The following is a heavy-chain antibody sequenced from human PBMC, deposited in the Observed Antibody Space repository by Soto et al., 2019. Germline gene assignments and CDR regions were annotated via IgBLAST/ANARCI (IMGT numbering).Heavy chain of an antibody. Sequence: GGSLRLSCEASGFIFKDYAMTWVRQAPGTGLEWVSSISGSGSTTFYAESVKGRFTVSRDNSKNTVSPQMSSLRAEDTAIYYCARPPLYGSSSHPLDYWGHGTLVTVSS. CDR3: ARPPLYGSSSHPLDY. V-gene: IGHV3-23*01. J-gene: IGHJ4*01. CDR1: GFIFKDYA. D-gene: IGHD6-6*01. CDR2: ISGSGSTT.